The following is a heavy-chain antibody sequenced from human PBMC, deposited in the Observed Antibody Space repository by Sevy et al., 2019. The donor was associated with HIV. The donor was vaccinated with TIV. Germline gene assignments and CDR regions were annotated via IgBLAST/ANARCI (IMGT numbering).Heavy chain of an antibody. J-gene: IGHJ4*02. D-gene: IGHD2-8*01. V-gene: IGHV3-23*01. Sequence: GGSLRLSCAASGFAFYEYSMSWIRQAPGKGLEWVATLFFGCGKINYADSVKGRLTMSRDNSKNSFYLQMDNLRVEDTALYYCAREGCSRPHDYWGQGTRVTVSS. CDR3: AREGCSRPHDY. CDR1: GFAFYEYS. CDR2: LFFGCGKI.